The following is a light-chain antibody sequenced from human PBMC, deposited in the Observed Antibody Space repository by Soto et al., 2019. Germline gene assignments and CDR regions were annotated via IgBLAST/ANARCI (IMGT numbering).Light chain of an antibody. CDR3: QQLSSYPIT. V-gene: IGKV1-9*01. J-gene: IGKJ5*01. CDR1: QGISRH. CDR2: AAS. Sequence: DSQVTRSPTFLSASVGDRVTITCRASQGISRHLAWYQQTPGKAPEPVSYAASTLESGVPSRFSGSGSGTEFTLTISSLQPEDFETYYCQQLSSYPITFGQGTRLEIK.